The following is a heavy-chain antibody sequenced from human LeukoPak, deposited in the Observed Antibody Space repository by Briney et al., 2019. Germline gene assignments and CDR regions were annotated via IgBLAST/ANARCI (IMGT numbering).Heavy chain of an antibody. V-gene: IGHV1-69*13. CDR2: IIPIFGTA. D-gene: IGHD2-15*01. CDR1: GGTFSSYA. J-gene: IGHJ4*02. CDR3: ARDRYCSGGSCYSFLFDY. Sequence: ASVKVSCKASGGTFSSYAISWVRQAPGQGLEWMGGIIPIFGTANYAQKFQGRVTITADESTSTAYMELSSLRSEDTAVYYCARDRYCSGGSCYSFLFDYWGQGTLVTVSS.